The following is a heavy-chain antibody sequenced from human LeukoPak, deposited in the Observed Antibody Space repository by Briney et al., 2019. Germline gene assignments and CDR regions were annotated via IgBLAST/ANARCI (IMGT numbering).Heavy chain of an antibody. D-gene: IGHD5-18*01. V-gene: IGHV1-69*05. Sequence: SVKVSCKASGSTFSSYAISWVRQAPGQGLEWMGRIIPIFGTANYAQKFQGRVTITTDESTSTAYMELSSLRSEDTAVYYCASRRGYSYGTWDYWGQGTLVTVSP. CDR2: IIPIFGTA. CDR3: ASRRGYSYGTWDY. CDR1: GSTFSSYA. J-gene: IGHJ4*02.